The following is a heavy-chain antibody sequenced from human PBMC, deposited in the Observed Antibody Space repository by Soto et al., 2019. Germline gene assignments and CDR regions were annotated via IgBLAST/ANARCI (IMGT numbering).Heavy chain of an antibody. V-gene: IGHV1-2*04. Sequence: ASVKVSCKASGYTFTGYYMHWVRQAPGQGLEWMGWINPNSGGTNYAQKFQGWVTMTRDTSISPAYMELSRLRSDDTAVYYCARGRTGFLGRYNWFDPWGQGTLVTVSS. CDR2: INPNSGGT. J-gene: IGHJ5*02. D-gene: IGHD3-3*01. CDR1: GYTFTGYY. CDR3: ARGRTGFLGRYNWFDP.